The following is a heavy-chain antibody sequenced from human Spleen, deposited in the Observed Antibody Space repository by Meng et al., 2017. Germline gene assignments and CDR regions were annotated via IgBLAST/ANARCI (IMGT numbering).Heavy chain of an antibody. Sequence: ESLKISCTVSDDSISSYYWNWIRQPPGKGLEWIGFIYHNGDTNYNPSLKSRVTISVDTSKNQFSLKMSSVTAADTAVYYCVKSNTRATGNLDYWGQGALVTVSS. CDR3: VKSNTRATGNLDY. CDR1: DDSISSYY. D-gene: IGHD1-1*01. J-gene: IGHJ4*02. CDR2: IYHNGDT. V-gene: IGHV4-59*01.